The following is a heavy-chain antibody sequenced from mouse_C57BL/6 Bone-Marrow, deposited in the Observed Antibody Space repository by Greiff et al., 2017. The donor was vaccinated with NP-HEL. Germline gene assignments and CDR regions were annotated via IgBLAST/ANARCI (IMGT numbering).Heavy chain of an antibody. CDR3: ARMEPYAMDY. V-gene: IGHV5-17*01. Sequence: EVQLVESGGGLVKPGGSLKLSCAASGFTFSDYGMHWVRQAPEKGLEWVAYISSGSSTIYYADTVKGRFTISRDNAKNTLFLQMTSLRSEDTAMYYCARMEPYAMDYWGQGTSVTVSS. CDR2: ISSGSSTI. J-gene: IGHJ4*01. CDR1: GFTFSDYG.